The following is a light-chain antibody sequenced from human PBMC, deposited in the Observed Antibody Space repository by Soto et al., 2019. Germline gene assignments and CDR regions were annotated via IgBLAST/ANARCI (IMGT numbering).Light chain of an antibody. V-gene: IGLV8-61*01. CDR3: VLYMGRGIWV. CDR1: SFSVSTDDY. Sequence: QTVVTQEPSFSVSPGGTVTLTCGLSSFSVSTDDYPGWYQQTPGQAPHALIYNTYTRSSGVHDRFSGSIVGNKADLTITGAQADDESDYYCVLYMGRGIWVFGGGTKLTVL. J-gene: IGLJ3*02. CDR2: NTY.